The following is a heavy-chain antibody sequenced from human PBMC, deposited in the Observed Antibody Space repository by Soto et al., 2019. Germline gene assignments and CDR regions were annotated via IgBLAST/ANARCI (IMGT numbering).Heavy chain of an antibody. J-gene: IGHJ4*02. CDR1: GGSISSGGYY. CDR3: ARAPVGLDTISYFDY. Sequence: SETLSLTCTVSGGSISSGGYYWSWIRQHPGKGLEWIGYIYNGGSTYCRPSLESRMHMSLDATRNHYSLRLTSVTAADTAVYFCARAPVGLDTISYFDYWGQGKLVTVS. CDR2: IYNGGST. D-gene: IGHD3-3*01. V-gene: IGHV4-30-4*08.